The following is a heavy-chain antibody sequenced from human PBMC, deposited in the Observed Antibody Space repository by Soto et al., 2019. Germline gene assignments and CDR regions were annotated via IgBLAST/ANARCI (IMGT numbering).Heavy chain of an antibody. V-gene: IGHV3-15*01. CDR3: TTGGWSRQQRGRGAFDI. CDR1: GFTFSNAW. D-gene: IGHD6-13*01. CDR2: IKSKTDGGTT. Sequence: PGGSLRLSCAASGFTFSNAWMSWVRQAPGKGLEWVGRIKSKTDGGTTDYAAPVKGRFTISRDDSKNTLYLQMNSLKTEDTAVYYCTTGGWSRQQRGRGAFDIWGQGTMVTVSS. J-gene: IGHJ3*02.